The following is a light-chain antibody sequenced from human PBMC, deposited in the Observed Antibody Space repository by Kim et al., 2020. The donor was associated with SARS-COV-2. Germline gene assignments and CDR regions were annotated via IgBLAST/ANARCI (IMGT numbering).Light chain of an antibody. CDR2: DAS. V-gene: IGKV3-20*01. J-gene: IGKJ5*01. CDR3: HLYGTSAIT. Sequence: APGERATLACRASQSVSGNSLAWYQQKPGQAPRLLMYDASKRASGIPDRVSGSGSGADFTLTISRLEPEDFALYYCHLYGTSAITFGQGTRLEIK. CDR1: QSVSGNS.